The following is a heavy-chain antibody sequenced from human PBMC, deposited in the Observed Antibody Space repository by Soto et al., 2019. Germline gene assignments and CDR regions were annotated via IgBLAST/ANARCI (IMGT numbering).Heavy chain of an antibody. CDR1: GFTFSSYG. D-gene: IGHD1-26*01. CDR2: ISYDGSNK. V-gene: IGHV3-30*18. Sequence: PGGSLRLSCAASGFTFSSYGMHWVRQAPGKGLEWVAVISYDGSNKYYADSVKGRFTISRDNSKNTLYLQMNSLRAEDTAVYYCAKDLTIVGANPRAFDYWGQGTLVTVSS. J-gene: IGHJ4*02. CDR3: AKDLTIVGANPRAFDY.